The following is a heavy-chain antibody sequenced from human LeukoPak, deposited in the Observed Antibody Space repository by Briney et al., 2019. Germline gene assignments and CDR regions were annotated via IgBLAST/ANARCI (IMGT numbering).Heavy chain of an antibody. CDR2: IYYSGST. J-gene: IGHJ4*02. CDR3: ARVRYYYDSSGYYYGLDY. Sequence: SETLSLTCTVSGGSISSSSYYWGWIRQPPGKGLEWIGSIYYSGSTYYNPSLKSRVTISVDTSENQFSLKLSSVTAADTAVYYCARVRYYYDSSGYYYGLDYWGQGTLVTVSS. CDR1: GGSISSSSYY. D-gene: IGHD3-22*01. V-gene: IGHV4-39*01.